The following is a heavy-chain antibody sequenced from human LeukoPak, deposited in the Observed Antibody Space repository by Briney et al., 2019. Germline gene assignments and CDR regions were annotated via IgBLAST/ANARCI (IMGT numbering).Heavy chain of an antibody. CDR3: ASAPNENYFDF. Sequence: GGSLRLSCAASGFTFSSYWMSWVRQAPGKGLEWVANIKQGGSEKYYVDSVKGRFSISRDNAKNSLYLQMNSLTAEDTAVYFCASAPNENYFDFWGQGTLVTVSS. J-gene: IGHJ4*02. V-gene: IGHV3-7*01. CDR2: IKQGGSEK. CDR1: GFTFSSYW.